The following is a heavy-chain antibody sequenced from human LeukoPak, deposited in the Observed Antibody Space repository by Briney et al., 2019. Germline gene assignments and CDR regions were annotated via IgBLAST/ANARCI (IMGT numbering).Heavy chain of an antibody. J-gene: IGHJ4*02. CDR3: ASGLSGSLDGDY. D-gene: IGHD1-26*01. V-gene: IGHV1-69*02. CDR1: GGTFSSYT. CDR2: IIPILGIA. Sequence: SVKVSCKASGGTFSSYTISWVRQAPGQGLEWMGRIIPILGIANYAQKFQGRVTITADKSTSTAYMELSSLRSEDTAVYYWASGLSGSLDGDYWGQGTLVTVSS.